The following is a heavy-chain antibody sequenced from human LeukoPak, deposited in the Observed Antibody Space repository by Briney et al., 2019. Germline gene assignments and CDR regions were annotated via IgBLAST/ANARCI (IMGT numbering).Heavy chain of an antibody. CDR3: ARVAYYYDSSDYDSHAFDI. CDR2: INNDGSST. CDR1: GLTFSSYW. Sequence: TGGSLRLSCAASGLTFSSYWMHWVRQAPAKGLVWVSHINNDGSSTTYADSVKGRFTISRDNAKNTLYLQMNSLRDEDTAVYYCARVAYYYDSSDYDSHAFDICGQGKMVTVSS. J-gene: IGHJ3*02. V-gene: IGHV3-74*01. D-gene: IGHD3-22*01.